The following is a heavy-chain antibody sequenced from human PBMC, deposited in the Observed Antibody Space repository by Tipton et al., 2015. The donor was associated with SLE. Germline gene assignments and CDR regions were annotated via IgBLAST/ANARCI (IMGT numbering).Heavy chain of an antibody. J-gene: IGHJ2*01. V-gene: IGHV4-34*01. CDR2: INHSGST. Sequence: TLSLTCAVYGGSFSGDYWSWIRQAPGKGLEWIGEINHSGSTNYNPSLKSRVTISVDTSKNQFSLKLSSVTAADTAVYYCARVRTYYDSSGYNWYFDLWGRGTLVTVSS. CDR3: ARVRTYYDSSGYNWYFDL. D-gene: IGHD3-22*01. CDR1: GGSFSGDY.